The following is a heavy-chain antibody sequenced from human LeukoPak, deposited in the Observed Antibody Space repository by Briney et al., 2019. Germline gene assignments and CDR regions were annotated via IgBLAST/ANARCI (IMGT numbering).Heavy chain of an antibody. Sequence: ASVRVSCKPSGYTFTGFYIHWVRQAPGQGLEWMGWISPNSGGTDYAQRFQGRVTMTRDTSISTAYMELSSLRSDDTAAYYCAIQPWGSGNNWYFDLWGRGTLVTVSS. CDR1: GYTFTGFY. V-gene: IGHV1-2*02. J-gene: IGHJ2*01. CDR3: AIQPWGSGNNWYFDL. D-gene: IGHD7-27*01. CDR2: ISPNSGGT.